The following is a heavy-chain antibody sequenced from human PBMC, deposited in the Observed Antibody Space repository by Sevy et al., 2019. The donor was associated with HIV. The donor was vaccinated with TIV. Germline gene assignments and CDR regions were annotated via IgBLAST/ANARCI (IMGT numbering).Heavy chain of an antibody. CDR3: ARPYSNFYYAMDV. Sequence: SETLSLTYSVSGDSISGYYWSWIRQPPGKGLEWIGYIYYSGRTDYNPSLKSRVTISADTSKNQFSLKLNSVTAADTAVYYCARPYSNFYYAMDVWGQGTTVTVSS. V-gene: IGHV4-59*01. J-gene: IGHJ6*02. CDR2: IYYSGRT. CDR1: GDSISGYY. D-gene: IGHD3-3*02.